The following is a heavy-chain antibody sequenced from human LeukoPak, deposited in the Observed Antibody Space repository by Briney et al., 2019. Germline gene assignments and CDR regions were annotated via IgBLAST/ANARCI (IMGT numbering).Heavy chain of an antibody. Sequence: GGSLGLSCAASGFTFSSYAMHWVRQAPGKGLEYVSAISSNGGSTYYAKSVKGRFTISRDNSKNTLYLQMGSLRAEDMTVYYCARGYYDSSGYYYVGYFQHWGQGTLVTVSS. CDR1: GFTFSSYA. J-gene: IGHJ1*01. D-gene: IGHD3-22*01. CDR3: ARGYYDSSGYYYVGYFQH. V-gene: IGHV3-64*01. CDR2: ISSNGGST.